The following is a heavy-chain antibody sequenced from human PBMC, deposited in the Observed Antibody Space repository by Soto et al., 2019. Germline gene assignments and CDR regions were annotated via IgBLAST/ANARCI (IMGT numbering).Heavy chain of an antibody. J-gene: IGHJ4*02. Sequence: GGSLRLSCAASGFTFSSYWMHWVRQAPGKGLVWVSRISSDGSTTTYADSVKGRFTISRDNAKNTLYLQMSSLRAEDTAVYYCARAGSDYIDYWGQGTLVTVS. CDR2: ISSDGSTT. V-gene: IGHV3-74*01. D-gene: IGHD6-19*01. CDR3: ARAGSDYIDY. CDR1: GFTFSSYW.